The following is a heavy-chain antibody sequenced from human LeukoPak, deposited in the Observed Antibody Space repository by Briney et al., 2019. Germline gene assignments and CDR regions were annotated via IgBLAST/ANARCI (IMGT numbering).Heavy chain of an antibody. CDR1: GGSFSGYY. Sequence: SETLSLTCAVYGGSFSGYYSTWIRQPAGKGLECIGHIYTSGSTNYTFSLKSRVTMSEDTSKNQFSLKLSSVTAADTALYYCAKDIGRVDTASTYMDVWGKGTTITISS. CDR2: IYTSGST. V-gene: IGHV4-4*07. CDR3: AKDIGRVDTASTYMDV. D-gene: IGHD5-18*01. J-gene: IGHJ6*03.